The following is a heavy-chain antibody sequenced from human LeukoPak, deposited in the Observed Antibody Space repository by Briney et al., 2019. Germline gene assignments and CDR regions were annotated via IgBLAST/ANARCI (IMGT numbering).Heavy chain of an antibody. CDR3: AISPSTEIAVTGTIDYFDY. Sequence: GGSLRLSCAASRFTFSSYSMNWVRQAPGKGLEWVSSISSSSSYIYYADSVKGRFTISRDNAKNSLYLQMNSLRAEDTAVYYCAISPSTEIAVTGTIDYFDYWGQGTLVTVSS. CDR2: ISSSSSYI. D-gene: IGHD6-19*01. V-gene: IGHV3-21*01. J-gene: IGHJ4*02. CDR1: RFTFSSYS.